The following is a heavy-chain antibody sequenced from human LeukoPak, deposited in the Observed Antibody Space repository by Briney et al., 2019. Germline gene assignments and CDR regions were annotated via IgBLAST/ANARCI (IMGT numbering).Heavy chain of an antibody. J-gene: IGHJ4*02. CDR2: ISGSGGST. Sequence: PGGSLRLSCAASGFTFGTYAMSWVRQAPGKGLEWVSTISGSGGSTYYADSVKGRFTISRDNSKNTLYLQMNSLRAEDTAVHYCARGRYGDYVFWGQGTLVTVSS. CDR3: ARGRYGDYVF. CDR1: GFTFGTYA. D-gene: IGHD4-17*01. V-gene: IGHV3-23*01.